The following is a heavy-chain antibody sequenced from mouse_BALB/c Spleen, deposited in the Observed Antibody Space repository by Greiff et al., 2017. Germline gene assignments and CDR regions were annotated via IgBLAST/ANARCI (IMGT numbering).Heavy chain of an antibody. CDR3: ASRYGRFYAMDY. CDR2: INPSTGYT. V-gene: IGHV1-7*01. D-gene: IGHD2-14*01. Sequence: VQLQQSGAELAKPGASVKMSCKASGYTFTSYWMHWVKQRPGQGLEWIGYINPSTGYTEYNQKFKDKASLTADKSSSTAYMQLSSLTSEDSAVYYCASRYGRFYAMDYWGQGTSVTVSS. CDR1: GYTFTSYW. J-gene: IGHJ4*01.